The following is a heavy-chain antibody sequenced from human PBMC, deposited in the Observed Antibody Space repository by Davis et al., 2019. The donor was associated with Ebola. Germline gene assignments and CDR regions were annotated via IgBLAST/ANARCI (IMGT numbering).Heavy chain of an antibody. CDR3: ARDAGRDGGKVRSQENYPSFYSMDV. Sequence: SVKVSCKASGDTFINHGISWVRLAPGQGLEWMGGIITVVGLADYAQKFQGRVTITADKSTGTSYMELSSLRSEDTAIYFCARDAGRDGGKVRSQENYPSFYSMDVWGNGTTVTVSS. D-gene: IGHD4-23*01. CDR2: IITVVGLA. V-gene: IGHV1-69*10. CDR1: GDTFINHG. J-gene: IGHJ6*03.